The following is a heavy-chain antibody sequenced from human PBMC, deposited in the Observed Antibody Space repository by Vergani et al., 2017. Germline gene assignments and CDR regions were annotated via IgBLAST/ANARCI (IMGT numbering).Heavy chain of an antibody. Sequence: EVQLVQSGAEVKKPGESLKISCKGSGYSFTSYWIGWVRQMPGKGLEWMGIIYPGDSDTRYSPSFQGQVTISADKSISTAYLQWSSLKASDTAMYYCARQVIRPLMIVGADNWFDPWGQGTLVTVSS. CDR3: ARQVIRPLMIVGADNWFDP. D-gene: IGHD1-26*01. CDR2: IYPGDSDT. J-gene: IGHJ5*02. V-gene: IGHV5-51*01. CDR1: GYSFTSYW.